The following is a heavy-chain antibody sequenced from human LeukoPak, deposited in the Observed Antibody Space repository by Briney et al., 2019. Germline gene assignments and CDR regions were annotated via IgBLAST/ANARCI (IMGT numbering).Heavy chain of an antibody. CDR2: ISSSSSYT. D-gene: IGHD2-2*01. CDR3: ARDDCSSTSCQHYYYYYGMDV. V-gene: IGHV3-21*01. Sequence: GGSLRLSCAASGFTFSSYSMNWVRQAPGKGLEWVSSISSSSSYTYYADSVKGRFTISRDNAKNSLYLQMNSLRAEDTAVYYCARDDCSSTSCQHYYYYYGMDVWGQGTTVTVSS. CDR1: GFTFSSYS. J-gene: IGHJ6*02.